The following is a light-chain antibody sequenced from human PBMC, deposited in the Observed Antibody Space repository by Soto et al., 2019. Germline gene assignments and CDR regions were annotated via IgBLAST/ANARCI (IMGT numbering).Light chain of an antibody. CDR3: QQYNNWPPIT. V-gene: IGKV1-39*01. Sequence: IHMTQSPSSLSASLLYRVTITFLSSQSISSYLNCYQQKPGKAPKLLIYAASSLQSGVPSRFSGSGSGTDFTLTISSLQRDDFGTYYCQQYNNWPPITFGQGTRLEIK. CDR1: QSISSY. CDR2: AAS. J-gene: IGKJ5*01.